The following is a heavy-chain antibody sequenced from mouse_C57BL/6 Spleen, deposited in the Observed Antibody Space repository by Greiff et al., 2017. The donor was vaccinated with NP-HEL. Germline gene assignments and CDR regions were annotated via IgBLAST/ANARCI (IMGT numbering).Heavy chain of an antibody. J-gene: IGHJ2*01. CDR1: GYAFSSSW. CDR2: IYPGDGDT. Sequence: VHLVESGPELVKPGASVKISCKASGYAFSSSWMNWVKQRPGKGLEWIGRIYPGDGDTNYNGKFKGKATLTADKSSSTAYMQLSSLTSEDSAVYFCARDYYGSSYGHYFDYWGQGTTLTVSS. CDR3: ARDYYGSSYGHYFDY. V-gene: IGHV1-82*01. D-gene: IGHD1-1*01.